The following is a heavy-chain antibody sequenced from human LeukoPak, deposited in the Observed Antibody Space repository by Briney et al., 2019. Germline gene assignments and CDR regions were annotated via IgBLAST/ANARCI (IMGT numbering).Heavy chain of an antibody. CDR1: GGSISSSGYY. CDR2: IYTSGST. D-gene: IGHD5-18*01. V-gene: IGHV4-61*02. J-gene: IGHJ4*02. CDR3: ARPGGYSYGYAV. Sequence: PSETLSLTCTVSGGSISSSGYYWSWIRQPAGKGLEWIGRIYTSGSTNYNPSLKSRVTMSVDTSKNQFSLKLSSVTAADTAVYYCARPGGYSYGYAVWGQGTLVTVSS.